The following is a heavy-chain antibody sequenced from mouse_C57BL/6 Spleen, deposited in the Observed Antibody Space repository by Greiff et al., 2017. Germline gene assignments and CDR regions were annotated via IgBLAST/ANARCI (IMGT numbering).Heavy chain of an antibody. CDR2: IYPSDSET. D-gene: IGHD1-1*01. V-gene: IGHV1-61*01. CDR3: ARREDYYGSSYGFAY. CDR1: GYTFTSYW. Sequence: QVQLQQPGAELVRPGSSVKLSCKASGYTFTSYWMDWVKQRPGQGLEWIGNIYPSDSETHYNQKFKDKATLTVDKSSSTDYMQLSSLTSEDSAVYYCARREDYYGSSYGFAYWGQGTLVTVSA. J-gene: IGHJ3*01.